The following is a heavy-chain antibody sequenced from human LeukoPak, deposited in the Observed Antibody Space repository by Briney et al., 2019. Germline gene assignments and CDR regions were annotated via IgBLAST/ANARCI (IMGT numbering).Heavy chain of an antibody. J-gene: IGHJ3*02. D-gene: IGHD2-15*01. V-gene: IGHV3-53*04. CDR3: AREGVVGAFDI. CDR1: GFTVSSNY. Sequence: GGSLRLSCAASGFTVSSNYMSWVRQAPGKGLEWVSIIYSGDSTYYADSVKGRFTISRHNSKNTLYLQMNSLRIDDTAVYYCAREGVVGAFDIWGHGTLVTVSS. CDR2: IYSGDST.